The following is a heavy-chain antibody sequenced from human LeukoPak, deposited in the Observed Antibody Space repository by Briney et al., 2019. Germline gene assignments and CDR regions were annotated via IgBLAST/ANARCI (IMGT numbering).Heavy chain of an antibody. CDR3: ARDQQQLSIDY. V-gene: IGHV3-33*01. CDR1: GFSFDTYA. CDR2: IWHDGSHK. J-gene: IGHJ4*02. Sequence: GRSLRLSCAASGFSFDTYAMHWVRQAPGQGLEWVALIWHDGSHKFYSNSVRGQFTISRDNSKNTLYLQMNSLRAEDTAVYYCARDQQQLSIDYWGQGTLVTVSS. D-gene: IGHD6-13*01.